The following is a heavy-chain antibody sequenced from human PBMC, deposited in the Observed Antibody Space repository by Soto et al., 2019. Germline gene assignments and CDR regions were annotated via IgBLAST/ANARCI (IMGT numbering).Heavy chain of an antibody. Sequence: QVQLQESGPGLVKPSQTLSLTCTVSGGSISSGNYYWSWIRQPPGKGLEWIGFISYSGSTYYNASLKSRVTISVATSKNQFSLKLNSVTAADTAVYYCATMGTSATGLYDFDYWGQGTLVTVSS. CDR3: ATMGTSATGLYDFDY. CDR2: ISYSGST. D-gene: IGHD1-7*01. V-gene: IGHV4-30-4*01. J-gene: IGHJ4*02. CDR1: GGSISSGNYY.